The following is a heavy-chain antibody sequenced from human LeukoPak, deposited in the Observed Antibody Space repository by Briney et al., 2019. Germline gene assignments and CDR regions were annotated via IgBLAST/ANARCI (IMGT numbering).Heavy chain of an antibody. D-gene: IGHD3-16*01. CDR2: IHTSGTT. CDR3: ARGLIRGACDV. CDR1: GGSMSSYY. V-gene: IGHV4-4*07. Sequence: SETLSLTCTVSGGSMSSYYWSFIRQSAGTGLEWLGRIHTSGTTWYNPSLKSRVTLSVDTSKNQFSLNLNSVTAADTAVYYCARGLIRGACDVWGHGTMVTVSS. J-gene: IGHJ3*01.